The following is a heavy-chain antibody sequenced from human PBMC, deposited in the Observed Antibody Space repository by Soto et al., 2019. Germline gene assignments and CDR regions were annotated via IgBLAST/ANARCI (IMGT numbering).Heavy chain of an antibody. CDR3: ARDKAGRRFGELLGGMDA. Sequence: ASVKVSCKASGGTFSSNAISWVRQAPGQGLEWMGGIIPIFGTANYAQKFQGRVTITADESTSTAYMELSSLRSEDTAVYYCARDKAGRRFGELLGGMDAWGQGTTVTVSS. V-gene: IGHV1-69*13. J-gene: IGHJ6*02. CDR1: GGTFSSNA. D-gene: IGHD3-10*01. CDR2: IIPIFGTA.